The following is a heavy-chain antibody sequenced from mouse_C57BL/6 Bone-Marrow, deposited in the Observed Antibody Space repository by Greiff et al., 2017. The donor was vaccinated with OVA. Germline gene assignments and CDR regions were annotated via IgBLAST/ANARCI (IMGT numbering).Heavy chain of an antibody. D-gene: IGHD2-4*01. CDR1: GYAFSSSW. J-gene: IGHJ3*01. Sequence: QVQLQQSGPELVKPGASVKISCKASGYAFSSSWMNWVKQRPGTGLEWIGRIYPGDGDTNYNGKFKGKATLTADKSSSTAYMQLSSLTSEDSAVYFCARRKIYYDYDEGFAYWGQGTLVTVSA. V-gene: IGHV1-82*01. CDR3: ARRKIYYDYDEGFAY. CDR2: IYPGDGDT.